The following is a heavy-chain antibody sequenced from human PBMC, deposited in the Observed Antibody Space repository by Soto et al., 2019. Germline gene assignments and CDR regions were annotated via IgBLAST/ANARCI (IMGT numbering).Heavy chain of an antibody. J-gene: IGHJ6*02. CDR2: INHRGST. CDR1: GGSISSYY. D-gene: IGHD3-10*01. Sequence: SETLSLTCTVSGGSISSYYWSWIRQPPGKGLEGIGEINHRGSTNYNPSLKSPVTISVDTSKNQFSLKLSSVTAADTAVYYCARLPVTMVRGVIIKYYYYYGMDVWGQGTTVTVSS. V-gene: IGHV4-34*01. CDR3: ARLPVTMVRGVIIKYYYYYGMDV.